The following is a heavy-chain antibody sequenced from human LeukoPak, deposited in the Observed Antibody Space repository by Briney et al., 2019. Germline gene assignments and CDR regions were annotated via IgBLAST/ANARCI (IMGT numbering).Heavy chain of an antibody. V-gene: IGHV3-23*01. CDR3: ARGPPPSESSSWYLSVGDHYYYYYYMDV. CDR2: ISGSGGST. D-gene: IGHD6-13*01. Sequence: GGTLRLSCAASGFTFSSYGMSWVRQAPGEGLEWVSAISGSGGSTYYADSVKGRFTISRDNSKNTLYLQMNSLRAEDTAVYYCARGPPPSESSSWYLSVGDHYYYYYYMDVWDKGTTVTISS. J-gene: IGHJ6*03. CDR1: GFTFSSYG.